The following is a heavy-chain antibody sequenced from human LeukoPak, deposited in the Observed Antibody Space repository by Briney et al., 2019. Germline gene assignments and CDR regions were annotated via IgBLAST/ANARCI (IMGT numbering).Heavy chain of an antibody. J-gene: IGHJ4*02. CDR3: ARDTEYSNYPYYFDY. Sequence: ASVKVSCKASGYTFTSYGISWVRQAPGQGLEWMGWIRAYNGNTNYAQKLQGRVTMTTDTSTSTAYMELRSLRSDDTAVYYCARDTEYSNYPYYFDYWGQGTLVTVSS. V-gene: IGHV1-18*01. D-gene: IGHD4-11*01. CDR2: IRAYNGNT. CDR1: GYTFTSYG.